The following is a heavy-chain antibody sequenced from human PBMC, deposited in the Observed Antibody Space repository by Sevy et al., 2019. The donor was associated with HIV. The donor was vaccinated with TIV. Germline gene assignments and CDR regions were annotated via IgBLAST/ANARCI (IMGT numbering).Heavy chain of an antibody. J-gene: IGHJ1*01. Sequence: GESLKISCSASGFTFSSYTMHWVRQAPGKGLEHVSAISSNGGSTYYADSVKGRFTISRDNSKNTLYLQMSSLRAEDTAVYYCVKGRSGSYYAEYFQHWGQDTLVTVSS. CDR3: VKGRSGSYYAEYFQH. D-gene: IGHD1-26*01. V-gene: IGHV3-64D*06. CDR1: GFTFSSYT. CDR2: ISSNGGST.